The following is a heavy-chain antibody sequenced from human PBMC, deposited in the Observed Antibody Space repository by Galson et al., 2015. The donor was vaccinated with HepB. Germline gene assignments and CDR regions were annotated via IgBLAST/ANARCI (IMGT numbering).Heavy chain of an antibody. CDR3: AKVRPQLELRPFASFDY. V-gene: IGHV3-23*01. J-gene: IGHJ4*02. CDR2: ISGSGGST. D-gene: IGHD1-7*01. CDR1: GFTFSSYA. Sequence: PLRLSCAASGFTFSSYAMSWVRQAPGKGLEWVSAISGSGGSTYYADSVKGRFTISRDNSKNTLYLQMNSLRAEDTAVYYCAKVRPQLELRPFASFDYWGQGTLVTVSS.